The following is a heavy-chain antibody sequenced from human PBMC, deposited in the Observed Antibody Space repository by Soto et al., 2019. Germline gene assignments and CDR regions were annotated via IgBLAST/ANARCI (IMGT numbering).Heavy chain of an antibody. CDR2: IYYSGST. V-gene: IGHV4-59*01. Sequence: PSETLSLTCTVSGGSISSYYWSWIRQPPGKGLEWIGYIYYSGSTNYNPSLKSRVTISVDTSKNQFSLKLSSVTAADTAVYYCARDTHHISPATPTFYNGMDVWGQGTTVTVSS. J-gene: IGHJ6*02. CDR3: ARDTHHISPATPTFYNGMDV. D-gene: IGHD2-15*01. CDR1: GGSISSYY.